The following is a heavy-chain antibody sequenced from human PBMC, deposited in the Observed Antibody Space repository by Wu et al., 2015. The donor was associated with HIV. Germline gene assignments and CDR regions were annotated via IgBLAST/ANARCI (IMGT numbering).Heavy chain of an antibody. J-gene: IGHJ4*02. CDR1: GYMFILYY. CDR3: ARGPLSYYYDSSGYQLFDY. V-gene: IGHV1-2*02. Sequence: QVHLVQSGTEVKKPGASVTVSCKTSGYMFILYYIHFVRQAPGQGLEWMGWINPNSGGTNYAQKFQGRVTMTRDTSISTAYMELSRLRSDDTAVYYCARGPLSYYYDSSGYQLFDYWGQGTLVTVSS. CDR2: INPNSGGT. D-gene: IGHD3-22*01.